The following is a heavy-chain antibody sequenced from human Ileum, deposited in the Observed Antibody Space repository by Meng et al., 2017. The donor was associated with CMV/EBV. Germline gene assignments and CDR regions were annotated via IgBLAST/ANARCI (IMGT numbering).Heavy chain of an antibody. CDR3: ARGGASDYYYYGLDV. Sequence: GESLKISCAASGFTFNSYWMHWVRQAPGKGLVWVSRINRDGTSTTYADSVNGRFTFSRDNAKSTLYLQLNSLRAEDTAVYYCARGGASDYYYYGLDVWGQGTTVTVSS. CDR1: GFTFNSYW. CDR2: INRDGTST. D-gene: IGHD1-26*01. J-gene: IGHJ6*02. V-gene: IGHV3-74*01.